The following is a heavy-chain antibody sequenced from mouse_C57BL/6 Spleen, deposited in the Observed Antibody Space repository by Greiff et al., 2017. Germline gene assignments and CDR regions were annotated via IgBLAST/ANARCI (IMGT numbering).Heavy chain of an antibody. J-gene: IGHJ3*01. CDR3: ARGDGSSGGWSAWFAY. CDR2: ISDGGSYT. V-gene: IGHV5-4*03. CDR1: GFTFSSYA. D-gene: IGHD1-1*01. Sequence: EVKLVESGGGLVKPGGSLKLSCAASGFTFSSYAMSWVRQTPEKRLEWVATISDGGSYTYYPDNVKGRFTISRDNAKNNLYLQMSHLKSEDTAMYYCARGDGSSGGWSAWFAYWGQGTLVTVSA.